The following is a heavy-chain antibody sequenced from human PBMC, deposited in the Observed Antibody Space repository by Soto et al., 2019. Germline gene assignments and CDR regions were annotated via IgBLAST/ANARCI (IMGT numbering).Heavy chain of an antibody. Sequence: ASVKVSFKASGYTFTSYGISWVRQAPGQGLEWMGWISAYNGNTNYAQKLQGRVTMTTDTSTSTAYMELRILRSDDTAVYYCARDQYDDFWSGYYQNRPNYYYYSGMDVWVQRTTLTVSS. D-gene: IGHD3-3*01. CDR2: ISAYNGNT. CDR3: ARDQYDDFWSGYYQNRPNYYYYSGMDV. CDR1: GYTFTSYG. J-gene: IGHJ6*02. V-gene: IGHV1-18*04.